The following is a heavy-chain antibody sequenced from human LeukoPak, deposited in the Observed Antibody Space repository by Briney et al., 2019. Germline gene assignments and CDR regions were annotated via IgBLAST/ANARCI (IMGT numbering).Heavy chain of an antibody. CDR1: GFTFSGYY. J-gene: IGHJ4*02. D-gene: IGHD3/OR15-3a*01. CDR3: ARRTSHSYFDS. V-gene: IGHV3-11*01. Sequence: GGSLRLSCAAAGFTFSGYYMGWVRQAPGKGLGWISYISGGGDTIYAADSLKGRFTISRDNAKNSLHLQMNSLRSEDTAVYYCARRTSHSYFDSWGQGTLVTVSS. CDR2: ISGGGDTI.